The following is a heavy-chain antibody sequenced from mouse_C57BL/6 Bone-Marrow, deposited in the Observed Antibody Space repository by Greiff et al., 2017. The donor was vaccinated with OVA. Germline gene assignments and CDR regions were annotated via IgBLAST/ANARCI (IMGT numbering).Heavy chain of an antibody. J-gene: IGHJ1*03. CDR1: GYTFTSYW. CDR3: ARQDWYFDV. Sequence: VQLQQPGAELVKPGASVKLSCKASGYTFTSYWMPWVKQRPGQGLEWIGEIDPSDSYTNYNQKFKGKATLTVDTSSSTAYMQLSSLTSEDSAVYYCARQDWYFDVWGTGTTVTVSS. CDR2: IDPSDSYT. V-gene: IGHV1-50*01.